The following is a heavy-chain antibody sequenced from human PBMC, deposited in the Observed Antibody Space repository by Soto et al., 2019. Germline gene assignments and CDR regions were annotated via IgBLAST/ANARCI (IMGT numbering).Heavy chain of an antibody. D-gene: IGHD3-3*01. Sequence: PSETLSLTCTVSGGSVSSGSYYWSWIRQPPGKGLEWIGYIYYSGSTNYNPSLKSRVTISVDTSKNQFSLKLSSVTAADTAVYYCARESNYDFWSRQNWFDPWGQGTLVTVSS. V-gene: IGHV4-61*01. J-gene: IGHJ5*02. CDR1: GGSVSSGSYY. CDR3: ARESNYDFWSRQNWFDP. CDR2: IYYSGST.